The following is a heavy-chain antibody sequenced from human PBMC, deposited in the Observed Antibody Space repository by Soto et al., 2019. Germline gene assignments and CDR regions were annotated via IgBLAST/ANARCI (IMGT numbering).Heavy chain of an antibody. CDR1: EFIFSRHA. CDR3: ARAMTPFHGDYAIDY. CDR2: IWYDGSNK. V-gene: IGHV3-33*07. J-gene: IGHJ4*02. D-gene: IGHD4-17*01. Sequence: PGGSLRLSCAASEFIFSRHAMTWVRQAPGKGLEWVAVIWYDGSNKYYADSVKGRFTISRDNAKNTLYLQMNSLRAEDTAVYYCARAMTPFHGDYAIDYWGQGTLVTVSS.